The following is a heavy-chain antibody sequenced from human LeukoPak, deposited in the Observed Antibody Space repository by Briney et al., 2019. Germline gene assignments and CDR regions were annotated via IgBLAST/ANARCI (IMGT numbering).Heavy chain of an antibody. CDR3: ARDLATVATPYFDY. Sequence: ASVKVSCKASGYTFTSYGISWVRQAPGQGLEWMGWINSNSGGTNYAQKFQGRVTMTRDTSITTVFMELSRLTSDDTAVYYCARDLATVATPYFDYWGQGTLVTVSS. D-gene: IGHD4-23*01. CDR1: GYTFTSYG. CDR2: INSNSGGT. V-gene: IGHV1-2*02. J-gene: IGHJ4*02.